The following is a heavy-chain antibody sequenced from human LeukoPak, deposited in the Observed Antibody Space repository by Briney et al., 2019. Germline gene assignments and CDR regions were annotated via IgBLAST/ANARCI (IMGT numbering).Heavy chain of an antibody. CDR1: GGTFSSYA. V-gene: IGHV1-69*04. D-gene: IGHD6-13*01. CDR3: ARLAAAGRRNFDY. Sequence: SVKVSCKASGGTFSSYAISWVRQAPGQGLEWMGRIIPILGIANYAQKFQGRVTITADKSTSTAYMELSSLRAEDTAVYYCARLAAAGRRNFDYWGQGTLVTVSS. J-gene: IGHJ4*02. CDR2: IIPILGIA.